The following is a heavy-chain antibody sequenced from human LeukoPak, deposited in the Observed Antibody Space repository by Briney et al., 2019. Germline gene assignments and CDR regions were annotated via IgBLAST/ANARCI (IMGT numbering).Heavy chain of an antibody. CDR2: ISAYNGNT. Sequence: ASVKVSCKASGYTFTTYGISWVRQAPGQGLEWMGWISAYNGNTNYAQKPQGRVTMTSDTSTSTAYMELRSLRSDDTAVYYCARDSPIYYDSGGYDAGHYWGQGTLVTVSS. V-gene: IGHV1-18*01. D-gene: IGHD3-22*01. CDR1: GYTFTTYG. J-gene: IGHJ4*02. CDR3: ARDSPIYYDSGGYDAGHY.